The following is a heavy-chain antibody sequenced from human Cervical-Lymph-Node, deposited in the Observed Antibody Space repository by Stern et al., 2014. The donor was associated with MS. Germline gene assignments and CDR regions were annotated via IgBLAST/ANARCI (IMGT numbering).Heavy chain of an antibody. D-gene: IGHD6-13*01. V-gene: IGHV1-69*01. Sequence: VQLAESGAEVTKPGSSVKVSCKASGGTFSKFPSSWVRQAPGQGLEWTGGIFPVFGTPTYAQEFRGRVTITADVSTSTVYMELSSLRSDDTAVYYCALSSETSDRWYSLGYDLWGQGTLVTVSS. J-gene: IGHJ5*02. CDR3: ALSSETSDRWYSLGYDL. CDR1: GGTFSKFP. CDR2: IFPVFGTP.